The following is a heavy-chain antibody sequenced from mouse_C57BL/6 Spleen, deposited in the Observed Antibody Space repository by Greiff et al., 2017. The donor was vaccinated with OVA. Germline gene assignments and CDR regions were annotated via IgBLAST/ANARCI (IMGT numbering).Heavy chain of an antibody. V-gene: IGHV1-76*01. CDR1: GYTFTDYY. CDR3: ARDYCGSFYFDY. J-gene: IGHJ2*01. D-gene: IGHD1-1*01. CDR2: IYPGSGNT. Sequence: VQLQQSGAELVRPGASVKLSCKASGYTFTDYYINWVKQRPGQGLEWIARIYPGSGNTYYNEKFKGKATLTAEKSSSTAYMQLSSLTSEDSAVYVCARDYCGSFYFDYWGQGTTLTVSS.